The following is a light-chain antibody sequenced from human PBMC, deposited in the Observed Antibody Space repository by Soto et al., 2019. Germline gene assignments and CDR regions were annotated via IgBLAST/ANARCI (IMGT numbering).Light chain of an antibody. V-gene: IGKV3-20*01. Sequence: SPGTLPLPQRERASLSCTGMSSITNSYLAWYQQKPGRAHGLLIYGASSRATGIPDRFSGSGSGTDFTLTISRLEPEDFAVYYCQQYGSLPWTFGQGTKVDIK. J-gene: IGKJ1*01. CDR3: QQYGSLPWT. CDR1: SSITNSY. CDR2: GAS.